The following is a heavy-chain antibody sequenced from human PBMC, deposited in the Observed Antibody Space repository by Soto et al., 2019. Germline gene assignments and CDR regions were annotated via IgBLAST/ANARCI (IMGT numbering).Heavy chain of an antibody. CDR3: ARIESIARNWFDP. V-gene: IGHV5-10-1*01. D-gene: IGHD6-13*01. Sequence: LKISCKGSGLSFTNYWISWVRQMPGKGLEWMGNIDPVDSYANYSPSFQGHVTFSVDTSISTAYLQWSSLKASDTAMYFCARIESIARNWFDPWGQGTLVTVSS. CDR2: IDPVDSYA. CDR1: GLSFTNYW. J-gene: IGHJ5*02.